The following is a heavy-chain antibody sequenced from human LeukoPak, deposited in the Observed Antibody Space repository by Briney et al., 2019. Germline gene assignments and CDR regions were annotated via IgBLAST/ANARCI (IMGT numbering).Heavy chain of an antibody. CDR1: GFTFSNAW. CDR2: ISSSSSYI. V-gene: IGHV3-21*01. J-gene: IGHJ4*02. D-gene: IGHD3-22*01. CDR3: ARGGDYYDSSGYYYKFLDY. Sequence: GGSLRLSCAASGFTFSNAWMSWVRQAPGKGLEWVSSISSSSSYIYYADSVKGRFTISRDNAKNSLYLQMNSLRAEDTAVYYCARGGDYYDSSGYYYKFLDYWGQGTLVTVSS.